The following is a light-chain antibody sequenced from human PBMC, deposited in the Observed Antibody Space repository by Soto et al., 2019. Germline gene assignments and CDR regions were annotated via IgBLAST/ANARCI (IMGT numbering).Light chain of an antibody. CDR3: QHLNSYPRT. CDR1: QGISSY. V-gene: IGKV1-9*01. Sequence: DIQLTQSPSFLSASVGDRVTITCRASQGISSYLAWYQQKPGKAPKLLIYAASTLQSGVPSRFSGSGSGTEFTLTISSLQPEDFATYYCQHLNSYPRTFVQGTKVEIK. CDR2: AAS. J-gene: IGKJ1*01.